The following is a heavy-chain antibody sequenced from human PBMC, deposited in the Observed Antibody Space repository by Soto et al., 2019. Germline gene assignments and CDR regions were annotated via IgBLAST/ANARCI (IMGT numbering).Heavy chain of an antibody. CDR3: AKEGSSGWQKTDY. Sequence: PGGSLRLSXAASGFTFSSYGMHWVRQAPGKGLEWVAVISYDGSNKYYADSVKGRFTISRDNSKNTLYLQMNSLRAEDTAVYYCAKEGSSGWQKTDYWGQGTLVTVSS. D-gene: IGHD6-19*01. V-gene: IGHV3-30*18. CDR2: ISYDGSNK. CDR1: GFTFSSYG. J-gene: IGHJ4*02.